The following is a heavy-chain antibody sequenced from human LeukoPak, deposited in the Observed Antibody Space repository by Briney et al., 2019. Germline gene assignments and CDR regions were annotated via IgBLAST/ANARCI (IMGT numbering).Heavy chain of an antibody. Sequence: ASVKVSCKASGYTFTSYGISWVRQAPGQGLEWMGWISAYNGNTNYAQNLQGRVTMTTDTSTSTAYMELRSLRSDDTAVYYCAREKGLRCSSTTCPHDAFDIWGQGTMVTVSS. CDR1: GYTFTSYG. D-gene: IGHD2-2*01. J-gene: IGHJ3*02. CDR2: ISAYNGNT. V-gene: IGHV1-18*01. CDR3: AREKGLRCSSTTCPHDAFDI.